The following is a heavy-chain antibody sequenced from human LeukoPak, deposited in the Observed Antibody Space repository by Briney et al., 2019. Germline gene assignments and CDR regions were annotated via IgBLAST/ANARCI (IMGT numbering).Heavy chain of an antibody. J-gene: IGHJ4*02. D-gene: IGHD3-22*01. CDR3: ARGLGSSGYPTNSD. V-gene: IGHV4-59*01. Sequence: SSETLSLTCTVSGGSISSYYWSWIRQPPGKGLEWIGYIYYSGSTNYNPSLKSRVTISVDTSKNQFSLKLSSVTAADTAVYYCARGLGSSGYPTNSDWGQGTLVTVSS. CDR2: IYYSGST. CDR1: GGSISSYY.